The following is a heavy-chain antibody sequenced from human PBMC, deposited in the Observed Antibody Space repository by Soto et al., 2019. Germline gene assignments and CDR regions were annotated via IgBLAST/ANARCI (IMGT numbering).Heavy chain of an antibody. Sequence: SETLSLTCAVYGGSFSGYYWSWIRQPPGKGLEWIGEINHSGSTNYNPSLKSRVTISVDTSKNQFSLKLSSVTAADTAVYYCASAPSYGFNWGQGTLVTVSS. CDR1: GGSFSGYY. CDR3: ASAPSYGFN. CDR2: INHSGST. J-gene: IGHJ4*02. V-gene: IGHV4-34*01. D-gene: IGHD5-18*01.